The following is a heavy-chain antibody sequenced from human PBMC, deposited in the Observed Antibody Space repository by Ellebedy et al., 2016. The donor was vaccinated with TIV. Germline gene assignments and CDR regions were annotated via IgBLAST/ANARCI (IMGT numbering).Heavy chain of an antibody. D-gene: IGHD2-2*01. CDR3: ARGCSSISCSGDYYYSMVF. J-gene: IGHJ6*02. CDR2: INPNSGDT. Sequence: AASVKVSCKASGYTFTGYYMHWVRQAPGQGLEWMGWINPNSGDTEYAQKFQGRVTMTRDTSISTAYMELGWQRSDDTAVYYCARGCSSISCSGDYYYSMVFWGQGTTVTVSS. CDR1: GYTFTGYY. V-gene: IGHV1-2*02.